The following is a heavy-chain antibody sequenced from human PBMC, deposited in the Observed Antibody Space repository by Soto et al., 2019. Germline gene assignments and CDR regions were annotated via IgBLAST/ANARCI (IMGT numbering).Heavy chain of an antibody. V-gene: IGHV4-59*01. CDR1: GGSISSSF. J-gene: IGHJ6*02. CDR3: ARGHRAMEYYYYYGMDV. CDR2: ISYSGST. D-gene: IGHD5-18*01. Sequence: SETLSLTCSVSGGSISSSFWSWIRRPPGKELEWIGYISYSGSTTYNPSLKSRITLSVDTSKNQFSLRVASVTAADTAVYYCARGHRAMEYYYYYGMDVWGQGTTVTVSS.